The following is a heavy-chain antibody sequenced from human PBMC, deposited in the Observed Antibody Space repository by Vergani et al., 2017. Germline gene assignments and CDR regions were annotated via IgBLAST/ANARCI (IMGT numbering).Heavy chain of an antibody. CDR2: VEDSGYF. CDR3: ARSIVSRNPPDYFDN. Sequence: QVQLQESGPGLVRPSETLSLTCTVSGGSLSGYYWNWIRQTPGEGLEWIGYVEDSGYFNYNPSLKTRVSMSSYTSNNQFSLMLSSVTVAATAVYYCARSIVSRNPPDYFDNWGQGTLVTVSS. J-gene: IGHJ4*02. D-gene: IGHD1-14*01. CDR1: GGSLSGYY. V-gene: IGHV4-59*01.